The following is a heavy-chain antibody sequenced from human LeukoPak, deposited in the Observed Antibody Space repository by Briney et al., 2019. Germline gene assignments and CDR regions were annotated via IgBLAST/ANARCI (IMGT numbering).Heavy chain of an antibody. D-gene: IGHD2-2*01. CDR2: ISYDGSNT. V-gene: IGHV3-30*18. J-gene: IGHJ6*04. CDR3: AKDTYCSSTSCYLAFVYYYYGMDV. CDR1: GFTFSSYA. Sequence: PGGSLRLSCAASGFTFSSYAMHWVRQPPGKGLERVAVISYDGSNTNYADSVKGRFTISRDNSKNTLYLQMNSLRAEDTAVYYCAKDTYCSSTSCYLAFVYYYYGMDVWGKGTTVTVSS.